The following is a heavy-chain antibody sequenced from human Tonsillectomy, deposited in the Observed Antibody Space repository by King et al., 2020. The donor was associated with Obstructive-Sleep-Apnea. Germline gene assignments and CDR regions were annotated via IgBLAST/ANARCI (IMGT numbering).Heavy chain of an antibody. CDR1: GGSISSYY. J-gene: IGHJ4*02. Sequence: QLQESGPGLVKPSETLSLTCTVSGGSISSYYWSWIRQPPGKGLEWIGYIDFSGSTNYNPSLKSRVTISVDTSKNQFSLKLRSVTAADTAVYYCARHGGTFDYWGQGTLVTVSS. CDR2: IDFSGST. CDR3: ARHGGTFDY. V-gene: IGHV4-59*01. D-gene: IGHD4-23*01.